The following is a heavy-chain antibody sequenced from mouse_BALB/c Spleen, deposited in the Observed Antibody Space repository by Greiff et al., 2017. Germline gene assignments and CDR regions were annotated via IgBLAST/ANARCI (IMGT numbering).Heavy chain of an antibody. CDR2: IYPSDSYT. CDR3: TRWGTTGFAY. D-gene: IGHD2-12*01. V-gene: IGHV1-69*02. CDR1: GYTFTSYW. Sequence: QVQLQQPGAELVRPGASVKLSCKASGYTFTSYWINWVKQRPGQGLEWIGNIYPSDSYTNYNQKFKDKATLTVDKSSSTAYMQLSSPTSEDSAVYYCTRWGTTGFAYWGQGTLVTVSA. J-gene: IGHJ3*01.